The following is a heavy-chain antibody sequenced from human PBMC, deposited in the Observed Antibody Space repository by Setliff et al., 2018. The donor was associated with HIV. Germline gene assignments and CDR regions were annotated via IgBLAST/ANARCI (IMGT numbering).Heavy chain of an antibody. CDR2: ISDSGSTK. V-gene: IGHV3-48*03. D-gene: IGHD6-13*01. CDR3: ARDQGQPLVPNWFDP. CDR1: GFTFSSYE. J-gene: IGHJ5*02. Sequence: PGESLKISCAASGFTFSSYEMNWVRQTPEKGLEWVSYISDSGSTKYYADSVRGRFTISRDNAKNLLYLQMNSLRAEDTAVYYCARDQGQPLVPNWFDPWGQGTLVTVSS.